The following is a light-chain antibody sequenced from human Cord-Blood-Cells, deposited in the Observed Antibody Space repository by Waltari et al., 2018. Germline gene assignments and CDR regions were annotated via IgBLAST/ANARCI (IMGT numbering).Light chain of an antibody. J-gene: IGLJ3*02. CDR2: AVS. V-gene: IGLV2-14*01. Sequence: QSALTQPASVSGSPGQSITISCTGTSSYVGGFNYVSWYQQHPGKAPKLMIYAVSKRPSGVSNRFSGSKSGNTASLTISGLQAEDEADYYCSSYTSSSTWVFGGGTKLTVL. CDR1: SSYVGGFNY. CDR3: SSYTSSSTWV.